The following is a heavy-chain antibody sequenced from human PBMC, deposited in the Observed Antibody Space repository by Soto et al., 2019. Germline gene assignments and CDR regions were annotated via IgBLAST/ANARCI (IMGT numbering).Heavy chain of an antibody. CDR3: AKDSRGYYYGMDV. J-gene: IGHJ6*02. Sequence: RRLSCAASGFTFSSYGMHWVRQAPGKGLEWVAVISYDGSNKYYADSVKGRFTISRDNSKNTLYLQMNSLRAEDTAVYYCAKDSRGYYYGMDVWGQGTTVTVSS. V-gene: IGHV3-30*18. CDR1: GFTFSSYG. D-gene: IGHD1-26*01. CDR2: ISYDGSNK.